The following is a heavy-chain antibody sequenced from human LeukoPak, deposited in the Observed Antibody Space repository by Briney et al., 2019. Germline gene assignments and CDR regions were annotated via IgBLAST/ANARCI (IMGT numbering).Heavy chain of an antibody. CDR2: ISGSGGST. D-gene: IGHD6-25*01. CDR3: AKDRDSGYPSTNGY. V-gene: IGHV3-23*01. J-gene: IGHJ4*02. Sequence: GGSLRLSCAASGFTFSSYAMSWVRQAPGKGLEWVSAISGSGGSTYYADSVKGRFTISRDNSKNTLYLQMDSLRAEDTAVYYCAKDRDSGYPSTNGYWGQGTLVTVSS. CDR1: GFTFSSYA.